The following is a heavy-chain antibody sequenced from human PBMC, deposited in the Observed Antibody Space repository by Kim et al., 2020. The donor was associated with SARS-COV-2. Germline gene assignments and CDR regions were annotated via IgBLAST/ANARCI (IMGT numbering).Heavy chain of an antibody. CDR1: GFTFSSYA. J-gene: IGHJ2*01. CDR3: AREGAQYSSGWFYWYFDL. Sequence: GGSLRLSCAASGFTFSSYAMHWVRQAPGKGLEWVAVISYDGSNKYYADSVKGRFTISRDNSKNTLYLQMNSLRAEDTAVYYCAREGAQYSSGWFYWYFDL. D-gene: IGHD6-19*01. V-gene: IGHV3-30*04. CDR2: ISYDGSNK.